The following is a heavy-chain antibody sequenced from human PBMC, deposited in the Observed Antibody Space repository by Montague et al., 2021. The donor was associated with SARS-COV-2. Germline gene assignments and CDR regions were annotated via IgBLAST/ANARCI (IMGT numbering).Heavy chain of an antibody. Sequence: SETPSLTCTVSGGSISQYSWTWIRQPPGKGLEWIGNIYNSGSTNXNSSLTSRVTISVDTSENQFSLKLSSVAAADTAVYYCARVGWGRRGYEFAFDYRGQGTMVTVSS. CDR2: IYNSGST. D-gene: IGHD3-10*01. CDR1: GGSISQYS. J-gene: IGHJ3*01. V-gene: IGHV4-59*01. CDR3: ARVGWGRRGYEFAFDY.